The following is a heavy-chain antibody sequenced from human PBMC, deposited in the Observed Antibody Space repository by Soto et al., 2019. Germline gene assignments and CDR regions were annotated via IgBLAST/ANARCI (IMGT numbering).Heavy chain of an antibody. D-gene: IGHD2-15*01. CDR2: ISAYNGNT. CDR1: GYTFTSYG. J-gene: IGHJ4*02. V-gene: IGHV1-18*01. CDR3: ARVPHSLQPRQSWWGY. Sequence: QVQLVQSGAEVKKPGASVKVSCKASGYTFTSYGISWVRQAPGQGLEWMGWISAYNGNTNYAQKLQGRVTMTTDTSTSTAYRELRSLRSDDTAVYYCARVPHSLQPRQSWWGYGGQGPLVTVSS.